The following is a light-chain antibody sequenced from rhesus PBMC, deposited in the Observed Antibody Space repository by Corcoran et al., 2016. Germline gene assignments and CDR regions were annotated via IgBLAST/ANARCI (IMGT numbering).Light chain of an antibody. CDR3: QKYNDWPWT. CDR1: QSVGST. Sequence: ETVMMQSPATLSLSPGERATLSCRASQSVGSTLAWYQPNPGQAPRLLIYYASSRATGIPDRFSGSGSGTAFTLTISSLEPEDVGVYYCQKYNDWPWTFGQGTKVELK. V-gene: IGKV3-24*04. J-gene: IGKJ1*01. CDR2: YAS.